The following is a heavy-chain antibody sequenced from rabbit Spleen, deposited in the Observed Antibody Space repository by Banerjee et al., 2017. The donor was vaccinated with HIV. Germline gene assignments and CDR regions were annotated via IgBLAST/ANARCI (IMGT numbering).Heavy chain of an antibody. D-gene: IGHD8-1*01. Sequence: QEQLVESGGGLVQPEGSLTLTCTASGFSFSSGVYMCWVRQTPGKGLEWIACIYAGSSGSTGYASWAKGRFTISKTSSTTVTLQMTSLTAADTATYFCATGYTATSYYNLWGPGTLVTVS. V-gene: IGHV1S45*01. CDR3: ATGYTATSYYNL. J-gene: IGHJ4*01. CDR2: IYAGSSGST. CDR1: GFSFSSGVY.